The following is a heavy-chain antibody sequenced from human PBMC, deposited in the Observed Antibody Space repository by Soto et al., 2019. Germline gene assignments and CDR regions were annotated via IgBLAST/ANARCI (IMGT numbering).Heavy chain of an antibody. V-gene: IGHV3-30*18. J-gene: IGHJ5*02. Sequence: ESGGGVVQPGRSLRLSCAASGFTFSSYGMHWVRQAPGKGLEWVAVISYDGSNKYYADSVKGRFTISRDNSKNTLYLQMNSLRAEDTAVYYCAKDRVAAAGNWFDPWGQGTLVTVSS. CDR1: GFTFSSYG. D-gene: IGHD6-13*01. CDR3: AKDRVAAAGNWFDP. CDR2: ISYDGSNK.